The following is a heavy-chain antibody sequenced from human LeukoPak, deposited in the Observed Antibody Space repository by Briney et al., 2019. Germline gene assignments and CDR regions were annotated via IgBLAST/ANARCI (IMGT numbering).Heavy chain of an antibody. CDR1: GGSISSSSYY. V-gene: IGHV4-39*01. Sequence: SETLSLTCTVSGGSISSSSYYWGWIRQPPGKGLEWIGSIYYSGSTYYNPSLKSRVTISVDTSKNQFSLKLSSVTAADTAVYYCARHLAAAGFYYFDYWGQVTLVTVSS. CDR3: ARHLAAAGFYYFDY. CDR2: IYYSGST. D-gene: IGHD6-13*01. J-gene: IGHJ4*02.